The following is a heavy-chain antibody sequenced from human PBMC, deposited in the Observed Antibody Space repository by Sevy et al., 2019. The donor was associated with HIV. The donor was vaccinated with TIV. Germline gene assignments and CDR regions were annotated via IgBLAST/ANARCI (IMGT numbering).Heavy chain of an antibody. J-gene: IGHJ4*02. D-gene: IGHD3-22*01. CDR1: GSTLTKLS. CDR3: ATTKDYYDSSGSPFDY. CDR2: FDPEDGET. Sequence: ASVKVSCKVSGSTLTKLSMHWERQVPGKGLEWMVSFDPEDGETIYARKFQGRVTMTEDTSTDTAYMVLSSLRSEDTAVYYCATTKDYYDSSGSPFDYWGQGTLVTVSS. V-gene: IGHV1-24*01.